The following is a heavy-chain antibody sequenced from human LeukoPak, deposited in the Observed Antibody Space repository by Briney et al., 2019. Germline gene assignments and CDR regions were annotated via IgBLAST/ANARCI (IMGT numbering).Heavy chain of an antibody. Sequence: SVKVSCTASGGTFSNYAISWVRRAPGQGLEWMGKIIPIIDVVDYAQKFQGRLTITADKSTGTAYMELSSLRSEDTAVYYCARGGSKSYDFWSGYTSAHNWFDPWGQGTLVTVSS. CDR3: ARGGSKSYDFWSGYTSAHNWFDP. D-gene: IGHD3-3*01. V-gene: IGHV1-69*04. CDR1: GGTFSNYA. J-gene: IGHJ5*02. CDR2: IIPIIDVV.